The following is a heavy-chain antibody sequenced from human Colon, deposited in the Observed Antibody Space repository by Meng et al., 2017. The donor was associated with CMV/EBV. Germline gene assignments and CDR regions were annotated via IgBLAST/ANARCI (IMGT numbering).Heavy chain of an antibody. CDR3: ARHSLTILTD. D-gene: IGHD2-8*02. CDR2: IHWDDDK. V-gene: IGHV2-5*02. CDR1: GFSLTTTGAG. Sequence: TLTASGPALVKPTQTPTLTCTFSGFSLTTTGAGVAWVRQPPGKAPELLALIHWDDDKRYSPSLKNRLNITKDTSKNQVVFSMTDLDPADTGTFYCARHSLTILTDWGQGALVTVSS. J-gene: IGHJ4*02.